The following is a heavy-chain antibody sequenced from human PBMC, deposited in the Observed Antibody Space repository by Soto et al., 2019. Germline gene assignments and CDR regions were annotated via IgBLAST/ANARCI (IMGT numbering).Heavy chain of an antibody. V-gene: IGHV5-51*01. CDR1: GYNFTSYW. J-gene: IGHJ6*02. CDR3: AGGGVRGVITRTRDYYGMDV. CDR2: IYPGDSDT. D-gene: IGHD3-10*01. Sequence: GESLKISYKGSGYNFTSYWIGWVRQMPGKGLECMGIIYPGDSDTRYSPSFQGQVTISADKSISTAYLQWSSLRASDTAMYYCAGGGVRGVITRTRDYYGMDVWGQGTTVTVS.